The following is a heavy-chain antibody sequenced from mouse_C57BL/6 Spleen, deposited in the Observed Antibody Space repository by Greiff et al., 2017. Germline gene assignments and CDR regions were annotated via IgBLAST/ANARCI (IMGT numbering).Heavy chain of an antibody. CDR1: GYTFTSYW. CDR3: ARCYDYDGWYFDV. V-gene: IGHV1-52*01. D-gene: IGHD2-4*01. CDR2: IDPSDSET. Sequence: QVQLQQPGAELVRPGSSVKLSCKASGYTFTSYWMHWVKQRPIQGLEWIGNIDPSDSETHYNQKFKDKATLTVDKSSSTAYMQLSSLTSEDSAVYYCARCYDYDGWYFDVWGTGTTVTVSS. J-gene: IGHJ1*03.